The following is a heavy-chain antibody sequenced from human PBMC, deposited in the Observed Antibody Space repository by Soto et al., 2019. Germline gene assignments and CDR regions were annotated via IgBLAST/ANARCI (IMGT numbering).Heavy chain of an antibody. CDR3: ARVPRIAAPYFDY. CDR1: GGSISSYY. J-gene: IGHJ4*02. CDR2: IYYSGST. Sequence: PSESLSLTCTVSGGSISSYYWSWIRQPPGEGLEWIGYIYYSGSTNYNPSLKSRVTISVDTSKNQFSLKLSSVTAADTAVYYCARVPRIAAPYFDYWGQGTLVTVSS. V-gene: IGHV4-59*01. D-gene: IGHD6-13*01.